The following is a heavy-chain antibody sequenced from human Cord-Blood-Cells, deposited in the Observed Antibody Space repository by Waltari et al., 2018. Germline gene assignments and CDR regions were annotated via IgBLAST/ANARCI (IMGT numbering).Heavy chain of an antibody. CDR3: AIPNWDYWYFDL. Sequence: QLQLQESGPGLVKPSETLSLTCPVPGGPISRSSYYWGWIRQPPGKGLEWSGSIYYSGSTYYNPSLKSRVTISVDTSKNQFSLKLSSVTAADTAVYYCAIPNWDYWYFDLWGRGTLVTVSS. V-gene: IGHV4-39*01. J-gene: IGHJ2*01. CDR1: GGPISRSSYY. D-gene: IGHD7-27*01. CDR2: IYYSGST.